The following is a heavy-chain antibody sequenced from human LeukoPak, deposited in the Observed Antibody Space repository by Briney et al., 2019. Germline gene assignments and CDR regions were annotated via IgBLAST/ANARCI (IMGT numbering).Heavy chain of an antibody. CDR2: IWYDGSNK. D-gene: IGHD3-22*01. CDR3: ARGDYYDSSGYYFPDAFDI. V-gene: IGHV3-33*01. J-gene: IGHJ3*02. Sequence: GGSLRLSCAASGFTFSSYGMHWARQAPGKGLEWVAVIWYDGSNKYYVDSVQGRFTISRDNSKNTLYLQMSSLRAEDTAVYYCARGDYYDSSGYYFPDAFDIWGQGTMVTVSS. CDR1: GFTFSSYG.